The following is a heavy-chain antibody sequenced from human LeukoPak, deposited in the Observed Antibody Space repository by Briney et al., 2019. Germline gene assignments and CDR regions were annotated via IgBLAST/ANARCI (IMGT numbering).Heavy chain of an antibody. CDR3: AREIYGGNSGLDY. CDR2: IYYSGST. Sequence: PSQTQSLTCTVSGGSISSGGYYSSWIRQHPGKGLEWIGYIYYSGSTYYNPSLKSRVTISVDTSKNQFSLKLSSVTAADTAVYYCAREIYGGNSGLDYWGQGTLVTVSS. V-gene: IGHV4-31*03. J-gene: IGHJ4*02. CDR1: GGSISSGGYY. D-gene: IGHD4-23*01.